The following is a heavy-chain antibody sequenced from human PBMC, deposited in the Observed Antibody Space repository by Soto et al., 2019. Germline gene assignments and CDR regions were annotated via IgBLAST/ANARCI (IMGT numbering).Heavy chain of an antibody. CDR1: GYTFTSYG. Sequence: ASVKVSCKASGYTFTSYGISWVRQAPGQGLEWMGWISAYNGNTNYAQKLQGRVTMTTDTSTSTAYMELRSLRSDDTAVYYCARDTHYYDSSGYYRDDAFDIWGQGTMVTVSS. CDR2: ISAYNGNT. CDR3: ARDTHYYDSSGYYRDDAFDI. V-gene: IGHV1-18*04. D-gene: IGHD3-22*01. J-gene: IGHJ3*02.